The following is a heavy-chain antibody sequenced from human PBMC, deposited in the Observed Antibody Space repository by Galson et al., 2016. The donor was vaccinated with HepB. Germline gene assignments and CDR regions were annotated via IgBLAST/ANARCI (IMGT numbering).Heavy chain of an antibody. D-gene: IGHD5-24*01. CDR2: ISSDGSNE. J-gene: IGHJ4*02. V-gene: IGHV3-30*04. CDR3: AREAERWNYLDY. CDR1: GYIFRTYP. Sequence: SLRLSCAASGYIFRTYPMHWVRQAPGKGLEWVAVISSDGSNEWYADSVKGRFTISRDNSQNTLSLQMCSLRPEDMAAYYCAREAERWNYLDYWGQGALVTVSS.